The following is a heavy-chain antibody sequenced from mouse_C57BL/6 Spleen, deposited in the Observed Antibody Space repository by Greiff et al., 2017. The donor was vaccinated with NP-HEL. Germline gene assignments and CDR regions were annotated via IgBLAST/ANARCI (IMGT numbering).Heavy chain of an antibody. Sequence: VQGVESGPGLVAPSQSLSITCTVSGFSLTSYAMSWVRQPPGKGLEWLGLIWTGGGTNYYSAHKSRLSISKDNSKSQVFLKMNSLQTDDTARDYCARAYYTLYAMDYWGQGTSVTVSS. CDR1: GFSLTSYA. CDR3: ARAYYTLYAMDY. CDR2: IWTGGGT. D-gene: IGHD2-12*01. J-gene: IGHJ4*01. V-gene: IGHV2-9-1*01.